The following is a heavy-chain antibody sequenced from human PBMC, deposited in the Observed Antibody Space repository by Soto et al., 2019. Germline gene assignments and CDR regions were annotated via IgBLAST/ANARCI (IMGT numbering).Heavy chain of an antibody. J-gene: IGHJ4*02. CDR3: ARELSGYKYGPGEVY. Sequence: PSETLSLTCTVSGGSISSDDYSWSWIRQPPGKGLEWIGYIYYSGSTSYNPSLKSRVTISLDTSNHHFFLEMSSVTAADTAVYFCARELSGYKYGPGEVYWGQGTLVTVSS. CDR2: IYYSGST. CDR1: GGSISSDDYS. V-gene: IGHV4-30-4*01. D-gene: IGHD5-12*01.